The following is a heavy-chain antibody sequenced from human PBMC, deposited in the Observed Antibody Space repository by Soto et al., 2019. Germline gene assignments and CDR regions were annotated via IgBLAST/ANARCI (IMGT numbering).Heavy chain of an antibody. V-gene: IGHV3-23*01. D-gene: IGHD3-9*01. J-gene: IGHJ3*01. CDR3: AKEGEASDIEAFDA. CDR1: GFTFSHYA. Sequence: EVQLLESGGDLVQPGGSLRLSCAASGFTFSHYALSWVRQAPGKGLEWISGFGSSAGSPFYADSVKGRFTISRDNSKNTLYLQMNNLRAEDTAKYFCAKEGEASDIEAFDAWGQGTLVTVSS. CDR2: FGSSAGSP.